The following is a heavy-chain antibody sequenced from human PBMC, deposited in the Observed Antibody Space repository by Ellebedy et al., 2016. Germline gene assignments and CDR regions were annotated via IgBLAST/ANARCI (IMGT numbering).Heavy chain of an antibody. CDR2: IHYTGST. CDR3: ARDEYSTSRAFQH. CDR1: GGSISTDGCY. J-gene: IGHJ1*01. V-gene: IGHV4-31*03. D-gene: IGHD6-6*01. Sequence: SETLSLTXNVSGGSISTDGCYWNWIRQYPGKGLEWIGYIHYTGSTHYNPSLKSRVTISVDTSKNQFSLKLSSVTAADTAVYYCARDEYSTSRAFQHWGQGSLVTVSS.